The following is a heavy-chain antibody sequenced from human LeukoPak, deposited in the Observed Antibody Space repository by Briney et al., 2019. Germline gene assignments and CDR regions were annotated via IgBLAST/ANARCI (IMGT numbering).Heavy chain of an antibody. CDR3: AREQSGGFDY. V-gene: IGHV3-30*03. J-gene: IGHJ4*02. Sequence: GGSLRLSCAASGFTFSSYWMTWVRQAPGKGLEWVAVISNDGRIRYYAESVKGRFTISRDNSKNTVYLQVNSLRVDDTAVFYCAREQSGGFDYWGQGTLVTVSS. D-gene: IGHD1-26*01. CDR1: GFTFSSYW. CDR2: ISNDGRIR.